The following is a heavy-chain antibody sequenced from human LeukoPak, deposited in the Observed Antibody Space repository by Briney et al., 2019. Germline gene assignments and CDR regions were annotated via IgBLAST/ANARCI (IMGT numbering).Heavy chain of an antibody. CDR3: ARPGSYDSSGYYY. J-gene: IGHJ4*02. D-gene: IGHD3-22*01. CDR1: GYSFTSYW. V-gene: IGHV5-51*01. CDR2: IYPSDSDT. Sequence: GESLKISCKGSGYSFTSYWIGWVRQMPGKGLEWMGIIYPSDSDTRYSPSFQGQVTISADKSISTAYLQWSSLKASDTAMYYCARPGSYDSSGYYYWGQGTLVTVSS.